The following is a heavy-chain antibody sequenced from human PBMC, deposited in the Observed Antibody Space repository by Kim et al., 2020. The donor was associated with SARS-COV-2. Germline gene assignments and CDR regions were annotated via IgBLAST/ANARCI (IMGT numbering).Heavy chain of an antibody. D-gene: IGHD3-10*01. CDR3: ARTYYYGSGSYYNPLQWLAFDI. J-gene: IGHJ3*02. CDR1: GYTFTSYA. V-gene: IGHV1-3*01. CDR2: INAGNGNT. Sequence: ASVKVSCKASGYTFTSYAMHWVRQAPGQRLEWMGWINAGNGNTKYSQKFQGRVTITRDTSASTAYMELSSLRSEDTAVYYCARTYYYGSGSYYNPLQWLAFDIWGQGTMVTVSS.